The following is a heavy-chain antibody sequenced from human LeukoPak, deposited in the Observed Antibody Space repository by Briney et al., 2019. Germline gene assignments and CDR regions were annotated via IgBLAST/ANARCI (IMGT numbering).Heavy chain of an antibody. CDR3: AKATAVAGITYYYYYGMDV. CDR2: ISWNSGSI. CDR1: GFTFDDYA. D-gene: IGHD6-19*01. J-gene: IGHJ6*02. V-gene: IGHV3-9*01. Sequence: PGGSLRLSCAASGFTFDDYAMHWVRQAPGKGLEWVSGISWNSGSIGYADSVKGRFTISRDNAKNSLYLQMNSLRAEDTALYYCAKATAVAGITYYYYYGMDVWGQGTTVTVSS.